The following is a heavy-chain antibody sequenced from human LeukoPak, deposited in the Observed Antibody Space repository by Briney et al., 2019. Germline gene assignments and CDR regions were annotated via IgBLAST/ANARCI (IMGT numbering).Heavy chain of an antibody. Sequence: PSETLSLTCTVSGGSISSYYWSWIRQPPGKGLEWIGYIYYSGSTNYNPSLKRRVTISVDTSKNQFSLKLSSVTAADTAVYYCARENYYDSSGSFDYWGQGTLVTVSS. J-gene: IGHJ4*02. D-gene: IGHD3-22*01. CDR3: ARENYYDSSGSFDY. CDR1: GGSISSYY. V-gene: IGHV4-59*01. CDR2: IYYSGST.